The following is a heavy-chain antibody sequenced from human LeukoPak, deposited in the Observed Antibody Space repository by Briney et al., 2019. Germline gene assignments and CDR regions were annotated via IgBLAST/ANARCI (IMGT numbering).Heavy chain of an antibody. CDR1: GFTFDDYA. CDR2: VSGNGVST. D-gene: IGHD3-22*01. V-gene: IGHV3-43*02. J-gene: IGHJ4*02. CDR3: AKDRYFYDNGGYLDY. Sequence: PGGSLRLSCAASGFTFDDYAMHWVRQAPGKGLEWVSLVSGNGVSTYYADSVKGRFTISRDNSKNSLYLQMNSLTTQDTASYYCAKDRYFYDNGGYLDYWGQGTLVTVSS.